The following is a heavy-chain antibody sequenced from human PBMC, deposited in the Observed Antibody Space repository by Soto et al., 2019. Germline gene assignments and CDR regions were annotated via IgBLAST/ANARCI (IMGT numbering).Heavy chain of an antibody. Sequence: SETLSLTCTFSGCSISSSSYYWGWIRQPPGKGLEWIGSIYYSGSTYYNPSLKSRVTISVDTSKNQFSLKLSSVTAADTAVYYCARLVDFWSGYLDKRDYYFDYWGQGTLVTVSS. D-gene: IGHD3-3*01. V-gene: IGHV4-39*01. CDR2: IYYSGST. J-gene: IGHJ4*02. CDR3: ARLVDFWSGYLDKRDYYFDY. CDR1: GCSISSSSYY.